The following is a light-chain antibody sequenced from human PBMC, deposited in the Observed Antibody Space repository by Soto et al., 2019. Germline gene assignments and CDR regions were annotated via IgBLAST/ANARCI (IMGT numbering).Light chain of an antibody. Sequence: DVVMTQSPLSLPVTLGQPASISCRSSQSLVYSDGNTYLNWFQQRPGQSPRRLIYKVSNRDSGVPDRFSGSGSGTDFTLKISRVEAEDVGVYYCMQGTHLYTFGQGTKLDIK. CDR1: QSLVYSDGNTY. J-gene: IGKJ2*01. CDR3: MQGTHLYT. V-gene: IGKV2-30*01. CDR2: KVS.